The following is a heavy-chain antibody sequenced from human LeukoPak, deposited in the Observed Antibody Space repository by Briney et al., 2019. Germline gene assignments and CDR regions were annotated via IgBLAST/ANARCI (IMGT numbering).Heavy chain of an antibody. J-gene: IGHJ4*02. CDR3: ARDGGSGSYVDY. Sequence: SVKVSCKASGGTFSSYAISWVRQAPGQGLEWMGGIIPIFGTANYAQKFQGRVTITADESTSTAYMELSSLRSEDTAVYYCARDGGSGSYVDYWGQGTLVTVSS. D-gene: IGHD3-10*01. CDR1: GGTFSSYA. V-gene: IGHV1-69*01. CDR2: IIPIFGTA.